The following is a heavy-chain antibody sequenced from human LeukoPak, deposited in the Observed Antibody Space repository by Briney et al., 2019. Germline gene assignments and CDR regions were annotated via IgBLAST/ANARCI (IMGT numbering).Heavy chain of an antibody. D-gene: IGHD4/OR15-4a*01. CDR3: ATDGASFDY. J-gene: IGHJ4*02. CDR1: GFRLSDYW. CDR2: INRDGNEK. Sequence: GGSLRLSCVASGFRLSDYWMSWVRQSPGKGLEGVANINRDGNEKYYADSVEGRFTISRDNAKNSVFLQMNSLRAEDTATYYCATDGASFDYWGQGILVTVSS. V-gene: IGHV3-7*01.